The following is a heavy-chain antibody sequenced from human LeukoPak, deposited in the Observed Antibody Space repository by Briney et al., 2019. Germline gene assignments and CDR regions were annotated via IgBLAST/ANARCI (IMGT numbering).Heavy chain of an antibody. CDR2: IYYSGST. V-gene: IGHV4-39*06. J-gene: IGHJ4*02. D-gene: IGHD1-26*01. CDR1: GGSISSSSYY. CDR3: ARDLGVGATRDLDY. Sequence: SETLSLTCTVSGGSISSSSYYWGWIRQPPGKGLEWIGSIYYSGSTYYNPSLKSRVTISVDTSKNQFALKLSSVTAADTAVYYCARDLGVGATRDLDYWGQGTLVTVSS.